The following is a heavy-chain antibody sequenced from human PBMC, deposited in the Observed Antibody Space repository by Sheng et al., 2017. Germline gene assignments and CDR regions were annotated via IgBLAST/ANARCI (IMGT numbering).Heavy chain of an antibody. D-gene: IGHD3-10*01. V-gene: IGHV3-74*01. J-gene: IGHJ4*02. CDR3: ARGDGTGSYQAPDY. CDR1: GFTFRNYW. CDR2: IVSDGSGA. Sequence: EVQLVESGGGLVQPGGSLRVSCAASGFTFRNYWMNWVRQAPGKGLVWVSRIVSDGSGATYADSVKGRFTVSRDNANNTLYLQMNSLRDEDTAVYYCARGDGTGSYQAPDYWGQGTLVTVSS.